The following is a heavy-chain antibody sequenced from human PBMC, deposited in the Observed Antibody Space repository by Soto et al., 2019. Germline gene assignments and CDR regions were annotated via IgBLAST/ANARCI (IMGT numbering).Heavy chain of an antibody. V-gene: IGHV1-46*01. Sequence: ASVKVSCKASGYTFTSYYMHWVRQAPGQGLEWMGIINPSGGSTSYAQKFQGRVTMTRDTSTSTVYMELSRLRSEDTAVYYCASDGYCSSTSCSHYYYGMDVWGQGTTVTVSS. CDR1: GYTFTSYY. D-gene: IGHD2-2*01. J-gene: IGHJ6*02. CDR2: INPSGGST. CDR3: ASDGYCSSTSCSHYYYGMDV.